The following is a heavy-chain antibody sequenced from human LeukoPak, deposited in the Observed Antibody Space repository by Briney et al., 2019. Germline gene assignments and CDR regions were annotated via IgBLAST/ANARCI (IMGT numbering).Heavy chain of an antibody. Sequence: ASVKVSCKASGYTFTSYGISWVRQAPGQGLEWMGWISAYNGNTNYAQKLQGRVTMTTDTSTSTAYMELGSLRSDDTAVYYCARFLPGGSGWYGGPIDYWGQGTLVTVSS. CDR3: ARFLPGGSGWYGGPIDY. D-gene: IGHD6-19*01. J-gene: IGHJ4*02. V-gene: IGHV1-18*01. CDR2: ISAYNGNT. CDR1: GYTFTSYG.